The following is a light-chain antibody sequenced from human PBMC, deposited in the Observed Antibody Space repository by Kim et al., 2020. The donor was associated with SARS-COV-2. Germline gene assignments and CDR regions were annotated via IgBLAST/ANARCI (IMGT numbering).Light chain of an antibody. Sequence: GQTVTISCSGSNSNMRRNYVHWYQHVSGTAHKLLIYKSSQRPSGVPERFSGSQSGTSASLAISGLRSDDEGDYYCTLWDDRLSGPVFGGGTQLTVL. V-gene: IGLV1-47*01. CDR1: NSNMRRNY. CDR3: TLWDDRLSGPV. CDR2: KSS. J-gene: IGLJ2*01.